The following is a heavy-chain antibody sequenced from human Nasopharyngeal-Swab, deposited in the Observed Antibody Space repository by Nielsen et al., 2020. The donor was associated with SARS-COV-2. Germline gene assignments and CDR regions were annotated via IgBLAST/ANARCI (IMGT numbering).Heavy chain of an antibody. J-gene: IGHJ4*02. V-gene: IGHV1-18*03. CDR2: IGAYNGNT. Sequence: WVRQAPGQGLEWMGWIGAYNGNTNYAQKLQGRVTMTTDTSTSTAYMELRSLRSDDMAVYYCARDDYDILTGYYTGGIYWGQGTLVTVSS. CDR3: ARDDYDILTGYYTGGIY. D-gene: IGHD3-9*01.